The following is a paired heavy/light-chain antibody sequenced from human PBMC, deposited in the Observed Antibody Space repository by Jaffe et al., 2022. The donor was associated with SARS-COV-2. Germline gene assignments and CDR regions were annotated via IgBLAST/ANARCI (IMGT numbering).Heavy chain of an antibody. CDR1: GFAFSSYA. CDR2: ANTLGDST. Sequence: EVQVVESGGGLVQPGGSLRLSCSASGFAFSSYALHWVRQAPGKRLEYVSAANTLGDSTFYADSVKGRFTISRDNSKNTLYLQMSSLRVEDTALYYCVRRATMTATGDRDWYFDLWGRGTLVTVSS. V-gene: IGHV3-64D*09. J-gene: IGHJ2*01. CDR3: VRRATMTATGDRDWYFDL. D-gene: IGHD5-12*01.
Light chain of an antibody. CDR1: QSVSSN. CDR2: GAS. J-gene: IGKJ2*01. Sequence: EIVMTQSPGTLSVSPGERGTLSCRASQSVSSNLAWYQQKPGQAPRLLIYGASTRATGIPARFSGSGSGTEFTLTISSLQSEDFAVYYCQQYNNWPYTFGQGTKLEIK. V-gene: IGKV3-15*01. CDR3: QQYNNWPYT.